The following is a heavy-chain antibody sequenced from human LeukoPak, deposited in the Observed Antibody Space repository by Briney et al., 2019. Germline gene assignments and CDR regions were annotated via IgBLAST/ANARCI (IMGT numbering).Heavy chain of an antibody. D-gene: IGHD6-6*01. CDR1: EFTFNSYA. V-gene: IGHV3-23*01. Sequence: PGGSLRLSCAASEFTFNSYAMSWIRQAPGKGLEWVSAISGSGGSTYYADSVRGRLTISRDNSKNTLYLQMNSLRAEDTAVYYCAKSGVSIAARPMDYWGQGTLVTVSS. J-gene: IGHJ4*02. CDR3: AKSGVSIAARPMDY. CDR2: ISGSGGST.